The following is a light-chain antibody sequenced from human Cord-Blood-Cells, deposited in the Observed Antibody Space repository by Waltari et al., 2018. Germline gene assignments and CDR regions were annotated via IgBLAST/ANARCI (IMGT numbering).Light chain of an antibody. CDR3: QQYNNWPLYS. Sequence: EIVITQSPAILSVSPGERATLSGRASQSVSSNLAWYQQKPGQAPRLLIYGASTRATGIPARVSGSGSGTEFTLTISSLQSEDFAVYYCQQYNNWPLYSFGQGTKLEIK. CDR1: QSVSSN. V-gene: IGKV3-15*01. J-gene: IGKJ2*03. CDR2: GAS.